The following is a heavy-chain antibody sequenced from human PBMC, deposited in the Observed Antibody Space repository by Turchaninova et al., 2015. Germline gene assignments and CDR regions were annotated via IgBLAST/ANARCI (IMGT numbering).Heavy chain of an antibody. Sequence: QVQLQESGPGLVKPSQTLSLTCIVSGGSINSDDYYWSWIRLPPGKGLEWIGNIYYCGSTYYNASLTCGVSMSVDTSRDQFSLKLGYVTAADTAMYYCARLSMRYLFDPWGQGTLVTVSS. V-gene: IGHV4-30-4*01. D-gene: IGHD2/OR15-2a*01. J-gene: IGHJ5*02. CDR3: ARLSMRYLFDP. CDR1: GGSINSDDYY. CDR2: IYYCGST.